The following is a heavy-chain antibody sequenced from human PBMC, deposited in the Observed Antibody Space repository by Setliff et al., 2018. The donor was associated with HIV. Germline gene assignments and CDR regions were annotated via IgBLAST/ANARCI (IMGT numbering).Heavy chain of an antibody. Sequence: ASVKVSCKASGYTFTSYGISWVRQAPGQGLEWMGWISGYNGNTNYAQKLQGRVTMTRDTSTSTVYMELSSLRSEDTAVYYCARGGWEQPEYFQHWGQGTLVTVSS. J-gene: IGHJ1*01. CDR1: GYTFTSYG. CDR2: ISGYNGNT. V-gene: IGHV1-18*01. D-gene: IGHD1-26*01. CDR3: ARGGWEQPEYFQH.